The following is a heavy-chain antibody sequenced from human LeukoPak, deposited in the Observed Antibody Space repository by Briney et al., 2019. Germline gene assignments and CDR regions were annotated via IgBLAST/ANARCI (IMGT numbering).Heavy chain of an antibody. J-gene: IGHJ4*02. CDR1: GFTFSSYA. V-gene: IGHV3-30*04. CDR3: ARPYSSGWYGDFDY. Sequence: GGSLRLSCAASGFTFSSYAMSWVRQAPGKGLEWVAVISYDGRDKYYADSVKGRFTISRDNSKNTLYLQMNSLRAGDTAVYSCARPYSSGWYGDFDYWGQGTLVTVSS. D-gene: IGHD6-19*01. CDR2: ISYDGRDK.